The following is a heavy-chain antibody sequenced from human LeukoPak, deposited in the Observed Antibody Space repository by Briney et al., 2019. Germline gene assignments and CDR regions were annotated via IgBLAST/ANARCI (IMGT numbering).Heavy chain of an antibody. Sequence: HSETLSLTCTVSGGSISSYYWSWIRQPAGKGLEWIGRIYTSGSTNYNPTLKSRVTMSVDTSKNQFSLKQSSVTAADTAVYYCAAQSWGSSLDYWGQGTLVTVSS. CDR1: GGSISSYY. D-gene: IGHD7-27*01. J-gene: IGHJ4*02. CDR2: IYTSGST. CDR3: AAQSWGSSLDY. V-gene: IGHV4-4*07.